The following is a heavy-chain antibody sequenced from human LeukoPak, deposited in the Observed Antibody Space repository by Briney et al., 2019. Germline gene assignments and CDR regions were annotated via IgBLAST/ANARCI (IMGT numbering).Heavy chain of an antibody. Sequence: GGSLRLSCEASGFSMSVYWMSWVRQAPGKGLEWVSSISSSSSYIYYADSVKGRFTISRDNAKNSLYLQMNSLRAEDTAVYYCARPPKVGATTPFVDYWGQGTLVTVPT. D-gene: IGHD1-26*01. V-gene: IGHV3-21*01. CDR2: ISSSSSYI. J-gene: IGHJ4*02. CDR3: ARPPKVGATTPFVDY. CDR1: GFSMSVYW.